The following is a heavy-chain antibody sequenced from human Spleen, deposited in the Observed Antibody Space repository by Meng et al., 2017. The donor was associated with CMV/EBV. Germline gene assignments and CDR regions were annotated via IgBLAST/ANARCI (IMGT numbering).Heavy chain of an antibody. Sequence: SETLSLTCTVSGGSISSSSYYWGWIRQPPGKGLEWIGSIYYSGNTYYNPSLKSRVTISVDTSKNHFSLKLNSVTAADTAVYYCARRIRDYYDSSGCFDYWGQGALVTVSS. V-gene: IGHV4-39*02. CDR2: IYYSGNT. CDR3: ARRIRDYYDSSGCFDY. D-gene: IGHD3-22*01. J-gene: IGHJ4*02. CDR1: GGSISSSSYY.